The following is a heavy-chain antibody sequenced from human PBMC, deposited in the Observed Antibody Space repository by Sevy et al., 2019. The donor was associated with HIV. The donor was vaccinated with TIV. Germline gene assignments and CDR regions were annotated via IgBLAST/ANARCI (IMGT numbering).Heavy chain of an antibody. CDR1: GFTFTSSA. V-gene: IGHV1-58*01. J-gene: IGHJ6*02. Sequence: ASVKVSCKASGFTFTSSAVQWVRQARGQRLEWIGWIVVGSGKTNYAQKFQERVTITRDRSTSTAYMELSSLRSEDTAVYYCAADQKDSSNLYYYYYYGMDVWGQGTTVTVSS. D-gene: IGHD3-22*01. CDR2: IVVGSGKT. CDR3: AADQKDSSNLYYYYYYGMDV.